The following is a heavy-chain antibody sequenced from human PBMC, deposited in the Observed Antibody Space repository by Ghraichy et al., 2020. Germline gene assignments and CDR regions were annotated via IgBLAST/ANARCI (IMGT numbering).Heavy chain of an antibody. CDR3: ARGAGYSETVDS. Sequence: SQTLSLTCTVSGDYITSDGYYWTWIRQHPGKGLEWIGYIYHNGRTFYNPSLKSRISMSVDRSLNQFSLKLPSVTAADTAVYFCARGAGYSETVDSWGQGTLVTVSS. J-gene: IGHJ5*01. D-gene: IGHD1-26*01. CDR2: IYHNGRT. CDR1: GDYITSDGYY. V-gene: IGHV4-31*03.